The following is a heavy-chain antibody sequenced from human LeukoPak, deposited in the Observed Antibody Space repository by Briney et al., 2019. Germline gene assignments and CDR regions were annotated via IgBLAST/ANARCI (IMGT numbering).Heavy chain of an antibody. CDR1: GFTSSSYA. CDR3: AKDTIRTVVNWFDS. Sequence: PGGSLRLSCAASGFTSSSYAMSWVRQAPGKGLEFVAAINGGATYTYYADSVKGRFTISRDNSKKPLYLQIDSLGAEDTAVYYCAKDTIRTVVNWFDSWGLGTLVSVSS. D-gene: IGHD3-9*01. J-gene: IGHJ5*01. CDR2: INGGATYT. V-gene: IGHV3-23*01.